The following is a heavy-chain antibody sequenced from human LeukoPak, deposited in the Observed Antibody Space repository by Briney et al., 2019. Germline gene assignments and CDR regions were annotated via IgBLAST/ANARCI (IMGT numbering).Heavy chain of an antibody. Sequence: SGGSLRLSCAASGFTFSSYGMHWVRQAPGKGLEWVAVISYDGSNKYYADSVKGRFTISRDNSKNTLYLQMNSLRAEDTAVYYCAKGRAPYYYGSGSYSLYGMDVWGQETTVTVSS. CDR3: AKGRAPYYYGSGSYSLYGMDV. J-gene: IGHJ6*02. V-gene: IGHV3-30*18. CDR2: ISYDGSNK. D-gene: IGHD3-10*01. CDR1: GFTFSSYG.